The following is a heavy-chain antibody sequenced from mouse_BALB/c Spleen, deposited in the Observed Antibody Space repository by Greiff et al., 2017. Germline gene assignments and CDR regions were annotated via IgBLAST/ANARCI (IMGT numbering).Heavy chain of an antibody. D-gene: IGHD2-1*01. J-gene: IGHJ4*01. CDR3: ARGVYGNYGSAMDY. V-gene: IGHV1-4*01. Sequence: VQLQQSGAELARPGASVKMSCKASGYTFTSYTMHWVKQRPGQGLEWIGYINPSSGYTNYNQKFKDKATLTADKSSSTAYMQLSSLTSEDSAVYYCARGVYGNYGSAMDYWGQGTSVTVSS. CDR2: INPSSGYT. CDR1: GYTFTSYT.